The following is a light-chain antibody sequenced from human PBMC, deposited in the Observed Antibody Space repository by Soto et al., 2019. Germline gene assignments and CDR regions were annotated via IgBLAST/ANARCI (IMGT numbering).Light chain of an antibody. CDR2: SAS. CDR1: QGISNY. V-gene: IGKV1-27*01. Sequence: DIQMTQSPSSLSASVGDRVTITCRASQGISNYLAWYQQKPGTVPKLLIYSASTLQSGVPSRFSGSGSGTDFTLPISSLQPEDVATYYCQKHNSAPWTFGQGTKVEIK. CDR3: QKHNSAPWT. J-gene: IGKJ1*01.